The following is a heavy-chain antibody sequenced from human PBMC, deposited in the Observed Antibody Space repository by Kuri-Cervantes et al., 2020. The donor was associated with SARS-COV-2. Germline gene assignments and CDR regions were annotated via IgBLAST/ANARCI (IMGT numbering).Heavy chain of an antibody. CDR1: GYTFTGYY. J-gene: IGHJ4*02. Sequence: ASVKVSCKASGYTFTGYYMHWVRQAPGQGLEWMGWINPNSGGTNYAQKFQGRVTMTTDTSTSTAYMELRSLRSDDTAVYYCARGSPSYWVVPAAPFDYWGQGALVTVSS. CDR3: ARGSPSYWVVPAAPFDY. V-gene: IGHV1-2*02. CDR2: INPNSGGT. D-gene: IGHD2-2*01.